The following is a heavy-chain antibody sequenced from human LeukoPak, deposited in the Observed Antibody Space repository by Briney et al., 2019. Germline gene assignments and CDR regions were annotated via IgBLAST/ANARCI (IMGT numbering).Heavy chain of an antibody. Sequence: GGSLRLSCAASGFTFRTYSMNWVRQAPGKGLEWVSSITSSSSYIYYADSAKGRFTISRDNAKNSLFLQMNSLRGEDTAVYYCTNFDYWGQGTLVTVSS. V-gene: IGHV3-21*01. J-gene: IGHJ4*02. CDR1: GFTFRTYS. CDR3: TNFDY. CDR2: ITSSSSYI.